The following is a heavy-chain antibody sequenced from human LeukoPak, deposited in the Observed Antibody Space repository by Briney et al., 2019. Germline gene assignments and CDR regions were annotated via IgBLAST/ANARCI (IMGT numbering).Heavy chain of an antibody. CDR1: GYTFTSYY. Sequence: ASVKVSCKASGYTFTSYYIHWVRQAPGQGLEWMVWINPNSGCTNYAQKFLGRVAMTRDTSVSTAYMELSRLRSDDTAVYFCASGFMGYDRSGYYDDAFDIWGQGTMVTVSS. CDR3: ASGFMGYDRSGYYDDAFDI. D-gene: IGHD3-22*01. J-gene: IGHJ3*02. V-gene: IGHV1-2*02. CDR2: INPNSGCT.